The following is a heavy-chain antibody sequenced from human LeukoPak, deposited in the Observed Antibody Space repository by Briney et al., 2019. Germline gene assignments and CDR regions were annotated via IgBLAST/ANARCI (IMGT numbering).Heavy chain of an antibody. CDR3: ARRYTSSWYFDY. Sequence: PETLSLTCTVSGGSISSYFWSWIRQPPGKGLEWIRYIYSSGSTNYNPSLKSRVTISLDTSKNQFSLKLSSVTAADTAVYYCARRYTSSWYFDYWGQGTLVTVSS. CDR2: IYSSGST. D-gene: IGHD6-13*01. CDR1: GGSISSYF. J-gene: IGHJ4*02. V-gene: IGHV4-59*03.